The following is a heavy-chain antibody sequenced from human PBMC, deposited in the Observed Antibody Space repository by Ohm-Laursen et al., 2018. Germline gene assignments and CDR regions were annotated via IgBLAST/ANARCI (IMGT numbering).Heavy chain of an antibody. CDR2: IYTSGST. CDR3: ARQDSGDYYFDY. CDR1: GRSISSYY. Sequence: SQTLSLTCTVSGRSISSYYWSWIRQPAGKGLEWIGRIYTSGSTNYNPSLESRVTISANTSKNQFSRMLTSVTAADTAVYYCARQDSGDYYFDYWGQGTLVTVSS. D-gene: IGHD4-17*01. V-gene: IGHV4-4*07. J-gene: IGHJ4*02.